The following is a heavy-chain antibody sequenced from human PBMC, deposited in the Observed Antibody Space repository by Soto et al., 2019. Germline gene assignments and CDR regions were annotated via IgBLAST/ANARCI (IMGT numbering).Heavy chain of an antibody. V-gene: IGHV3-21*01. CDR2: ISSSSSYI. J-gene: IGHJ5*02. D-gene: IGHD6-19*01. CDR3: ASSGWRLQNWFDP. Sequence: GGSLRLSCAASGFTFSSYSMNWVRQAPGKGLEWVSSISSSSSYIYYADSVKGRFTISRDNAKNSLYLQMNSLRAEDTAVYYCASSGWRLQNWFDPWGQGTLVTVSS. CDR1: GFTFSSYS.